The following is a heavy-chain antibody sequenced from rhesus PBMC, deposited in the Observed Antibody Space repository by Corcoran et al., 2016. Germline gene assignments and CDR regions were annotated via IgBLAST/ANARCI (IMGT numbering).Heavy chain of an antibody. Sequence: QVQLQESGPGLGKPSETLSLTRSVSGGSISSNYWSWIRPAPGKGGEGGGGMGGGWIGRIYGSSGSTSYIPSLASRVTISTDTSKHQFSLKLSSVTAADTAVYYCARRMVYYSGSYYLDYWGQGVLVTVSS. CDR1: GGSISSNY. CDR2: IYGSSGST. V-gene: IGHV4-147*01. J-gene: IGHJ4*01. CDR3: ARRMVYYSGSYYLDY. D-gene: IGHD3-16*01.